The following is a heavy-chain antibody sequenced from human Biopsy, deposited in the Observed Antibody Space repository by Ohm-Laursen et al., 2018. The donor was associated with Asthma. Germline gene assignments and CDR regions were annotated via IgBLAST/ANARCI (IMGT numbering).Heavy chain of an antibody. CDR2: HDHEEGGT. Sequence: SVKVSCKFSGYSLTDLSMHWVRQAPGQGLEWMGGHDHEEGGTVNARRFQGRVTMTEDTSTDTAYMELSSLSSDDTAVYYCASDFPKDYVRYNFQFWGQGTAVTVPS. D-gene: IGHD2/OR15-2a*01. V-gene: IGHV1-24*01. CDR3: ASDFPKDYVRYNFQF. CDR1: GYSLTDLS. J-gene: IGHJ6*02.